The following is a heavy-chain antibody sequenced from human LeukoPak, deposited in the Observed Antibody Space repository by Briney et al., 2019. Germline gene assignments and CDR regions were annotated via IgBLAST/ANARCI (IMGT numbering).Heavy chain of an antibody. CDR2: IRYDGSNK. CDR1: GFTFSSYG. D-gene: IGHD2-15*01. V-gene: IGHV3-30*02. CDR3: AKDKILGYCSGGSCQGLDY. J-gene: IGHJ4*02. Sequence: GGSLRLSCAASGFTFSSYGMPWVRQAPGKGLEWVAFIRYDGSNKYYADSVKGRFTISRDNSKNTLYLQMNSLRAEDTAVYYCAKDKILGYCSGGSCQGLDYWGQGTLVTVSS.